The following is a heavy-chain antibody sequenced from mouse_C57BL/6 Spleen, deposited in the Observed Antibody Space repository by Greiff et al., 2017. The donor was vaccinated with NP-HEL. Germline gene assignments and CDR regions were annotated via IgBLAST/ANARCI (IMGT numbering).Heavy chain of an antibody. J-gene: IGHJ2*01. D-gene: IGHD4-1*01. CDR2: ISYDGSN. V-gene: IGHV3-6*01. CDR3: ARGGGNWEGYFDY. Sequence: VQLQQSGPGLVKPSQSLSLTCSVTGYSITSGYYWNWIRQFPGNKLEWMGYISYDGSNNYNPSLNNRISITRDTSTNQIFLKLNSVTTEDTATYYCARGGGNWEGYFDYWGQGTTLTVSS. CDR1: GYSITSGYY.